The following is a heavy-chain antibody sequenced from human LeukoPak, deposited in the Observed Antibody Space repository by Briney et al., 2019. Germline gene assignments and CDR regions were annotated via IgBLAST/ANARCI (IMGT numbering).Heavy chain of an antibody. Sequence: SVKVSCKASGGTFSSYAISWVRQAPEQGLEWMGGIIPIFGTANYAQKFQGRVTITADESTSTAYMELSSLRSDDTAVYYCARERVSAGLGYCSGGSCYSGIDAFDIWGQGTMVTVSS. V-gene: IGHV1-69*13. CDR1: GGTFSSYA. J-gene: IGHJ3*02. CDR3: ARERVSAGLGYCSGGSCYSGIDAFDI. CDR2: IIPIFGTA. D-gene: IGHD2-15*01.